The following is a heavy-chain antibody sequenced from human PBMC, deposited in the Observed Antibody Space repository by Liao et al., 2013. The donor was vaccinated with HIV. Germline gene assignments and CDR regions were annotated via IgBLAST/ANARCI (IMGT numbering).Heavy chain of an antibody. V-gene: IGHV4-59*01. Sequence: QVQLQESGPGLVKPSETLSLTCTVSGGSISGYYWSWIRQPPGKGLEWIGYIFYTGSTNYNSSLRSRVTISVDTSKNQFSLKLSSVTAADTAVYYCARGADHYFDYWGQGTLVTVSS. CDR2: IFYTGST. CDR3: ARGADHYFDY. CDR1: GGSISGYY. J-gene: IGHJ4*02.